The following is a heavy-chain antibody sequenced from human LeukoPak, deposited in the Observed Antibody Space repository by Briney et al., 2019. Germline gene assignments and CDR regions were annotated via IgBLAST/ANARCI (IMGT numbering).Heavy chain of an antibody. D-gene: IGHD3-22*01. CDR2: ISSSGSTI. V-gene: IGHV3-11*01. CDR3: ARDSSDNYYYYYGVDV. J-gene: IGHJ6*02. CDR1: GFTFSDYY. Sequence: GGSLRLSCAASGFTFSDYYMSWIRQAPGKGLEWVSYISSSGSTIYYADSVKGRFTISRDNAKNSLYLQMNSLRAEDTAVYYCARDSSDNYYYYYGVDVWGQGTTVTVSS.